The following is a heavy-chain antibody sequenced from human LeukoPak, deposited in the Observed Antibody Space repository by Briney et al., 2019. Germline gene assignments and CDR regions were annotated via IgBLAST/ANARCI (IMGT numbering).Heavy chain of an antibody. CDR2: ISGSGGST. CDR3: AKDRGYSYGSLDY. J-gene: IGHJ4*02. D-gene: IGHD5-18*01. CDR1: GFTFSSYV. Sequence: GSLRLSCAASGFTFSSYVMSWVRQAPGKGLEWVSAISGSGGSTYYADSVKGRFTISRDNSKNMLYVQMNSLRAEDTAVYYCAKDRGYSYGSLDYWGQGTLVTVSS. V-gene: IGHV3-23*01.